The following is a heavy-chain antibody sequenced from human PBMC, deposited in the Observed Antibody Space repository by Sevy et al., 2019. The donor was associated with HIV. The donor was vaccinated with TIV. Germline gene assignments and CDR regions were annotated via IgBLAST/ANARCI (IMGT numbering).Heavy chain of an antibody. CDR1: GFTFNNAW. CDR3: CTEGNVLLAEGWGHWFDP. CDR2: IKNKPDGGTT. V-gene: IGHV3-15*01. J-gene: IGHJ5*02. D-gene: IGHD2-8*01. Sequence: GGSLRLSCAASGFTFNNAWMSWVSQAPGKGLEWIGRIKNKPDGGTTDYAAPVKGRFTISRDDSKNTLYLQMNSLKTRDTAVYYCCTEGNVLLAEGWGHWFDPWGQVTLVTVSS.